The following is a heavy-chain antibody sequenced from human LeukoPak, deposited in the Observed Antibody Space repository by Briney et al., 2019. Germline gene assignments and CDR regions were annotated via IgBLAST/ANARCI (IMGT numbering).Heavy chain of an antibody. CDR2: ISYDGSNK. CDR3: AKELSYRYCSGGSCSNY. J-gene: IGHJ4*02. V-gene: IGHV3-30*04. D-gene: IGHD2-15*01. Sequence: PGRSLRLSCAASGFTFSSYAMHWVRQAPGKGLEWVAVISYDGSNKYYADSVKGRFTISRDNSKNTLYLQMNSLRAEDTAVYYCAKELSYRYCSGGSCSNYWGQGTLVTVSS. CDR1: GFTFSSYA.